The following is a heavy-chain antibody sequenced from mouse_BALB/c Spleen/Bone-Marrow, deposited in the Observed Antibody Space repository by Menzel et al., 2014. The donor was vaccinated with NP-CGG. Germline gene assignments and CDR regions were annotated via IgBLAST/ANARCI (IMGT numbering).Heavy chain of an antibody. CDR2: IYPGDGDT. D-gene: IGHD1-3*01. CDR1: GYAFSSSW. V-gene: IGHV1-82*01. J-gene: IGHJ1*01. CDR3: ARRAYGSSYWYFDV. Sequence: QVQLQQPGPELVKPGASVKISCKASGYAFSSSWMNWVKQRPGQGLEWIGRIYPGDGDTNYNGKFKGKATLTADKSSSTAYMRLSSLTSVDSAVFFCARRAYGSSYWYFDVWGAGTTVTVSS.